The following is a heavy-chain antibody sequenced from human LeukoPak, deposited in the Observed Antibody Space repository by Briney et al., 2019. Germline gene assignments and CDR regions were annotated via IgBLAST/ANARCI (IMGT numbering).Heavy chain of an antibody. CDR3: ARDLPGIQLWSSGPFNDY. V-gene: IGHV1-69*05. J-gene: IGHJ4*02. CDR2: IIPIFGTA. Sequence: SVKVSCKASGGTFSSYAISWVRQAPGQGLEWMGGIIPIFGTANYAQKLQGRVTMTTDTSTSTAYMELRSLRSDDTAVYYCARDLPGIQLWSSGPFNDYWGQGTLVTVSS. D-gene: IGHD5-18*01. CDR1: GGTFSSYA.